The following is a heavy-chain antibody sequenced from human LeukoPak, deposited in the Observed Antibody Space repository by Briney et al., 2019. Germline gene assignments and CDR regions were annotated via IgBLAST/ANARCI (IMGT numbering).Heavy chain of an antibody. CDR2: IRYDGSNE. CDR3: ANGAVRVATMRLQLYDY. V-gene: IGHV3-30*02. J-gene: IGHJ4*02. Sequence: SGGSLRLSCAASGFTFSSYGMHWVRQAPGKGLEWVSFIRYDGSNEYYADSVRGRFTISRDNSKNTLYLQMNSLRAEDTAVYYCANGAVRVATMRLQLYDYWGQGTLVTVSS. D-gene: IGHD5-12*01. CDR1: GFTFSSYG.